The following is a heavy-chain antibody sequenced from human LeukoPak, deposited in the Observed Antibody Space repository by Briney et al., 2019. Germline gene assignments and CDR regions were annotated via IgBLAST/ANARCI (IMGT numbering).Heavy chain of an antibody. CDR2: IYYSGST. D-gene: IGHD5-18*01. V-gene: IGHV4-59*01. J-gene: IGHJ4*02. CDR1: GGSISSYY. CDR3: ARAQGYSYDFDY. Sequence: SETLSLTCTVSGGSISSYYWSWIWQPPGKGLEWIGYIYYSGSTNYNPSLKSRVTISVDTSKNQFSLKLSSVTAADAAVYYCARAQGYSYDFDYWGQGTLVTVSS.